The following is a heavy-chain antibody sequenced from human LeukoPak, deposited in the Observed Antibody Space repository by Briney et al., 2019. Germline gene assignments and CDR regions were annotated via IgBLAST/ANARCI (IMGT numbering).Heavy chain of an antibody. CDR1: GGTFSSYA. CDR3: ARGEGSYRGAFDI. V-gene: IGHV1-69*05. Sequence: SVKVSCKASGGTFSSYAISWVRQAPGQGLEWMGGIIPIFGTANYAQKFQGRVTITTDESTSTAYMELSSLRSEDTAVYYCARGEGSYRGAFDIWGQGTMVTVSS. J-gene: IGHJ3*02. D-gene: IGHD1-26*01. CDR2: IIPIFGTA.